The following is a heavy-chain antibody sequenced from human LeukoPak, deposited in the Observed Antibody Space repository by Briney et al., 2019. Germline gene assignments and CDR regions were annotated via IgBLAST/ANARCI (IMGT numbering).Heavy chain of an antibody. CDR3: ARVHFLWFGELFAQH. D-gene: IGHD3-10*01. V-gene: IGHV4-30-4*01. Sequence: SQTLSLTCTVSGGSISSGDYYWSWMRQPPGKGLEWIGYIYYSGSTYYNPSLKSRVTISVDTSKNQFSLKLSSVTAADTAVYYCARVHFLWFGELFAQHWGQGTLVTVSS. CDR1: GGSISSGDYY. CDR2: IYYSGST. J-gene: IGHJ1*01.